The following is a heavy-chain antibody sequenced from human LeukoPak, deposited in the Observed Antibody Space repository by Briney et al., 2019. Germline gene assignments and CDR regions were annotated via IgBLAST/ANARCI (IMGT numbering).Heavy chain of an antibody. J-gene: IGHJ4*02. CDR2: IIPIFGTA. CDR1: GGTFSSYA. D-gene: IGHD3-22*01. V-gene: IGHV1-69*01. CDR3: ARIRPEGYSYDSSGADY. Sequence: SVKVSCKASGGTFSSYAISWVRQAPGQGLEWMGGIIPIFGTANYAQNFQGRVTITADESTSTAYMEVSSLRSEDTAVYYCARIRPEGYSYDSSGADYWGQGTLVTVSS.